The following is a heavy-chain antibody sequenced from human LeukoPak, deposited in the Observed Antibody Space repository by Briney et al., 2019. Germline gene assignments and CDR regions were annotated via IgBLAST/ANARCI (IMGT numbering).Heavy chain of an antibody. CDR3: ARSSRGTLWFGEFVADAFDI. V-gene: IGHV4-61*02. Sequence: PSETLSLTCTVSGGSISSGSYYWSWIRQPAGKGLEWIGRIYTSGSTNYNPSLKSRVTISVDTSKNQFSLKLSSVTAADTAVYYCARSSRGTLWFGEFVADAFDIWGQGTMVTVSS. J-gene: IGHJ3*02. CDR2: IYTSGST. D-gene: IGHD3-10*01. CDR1: GGSISSGSYY.